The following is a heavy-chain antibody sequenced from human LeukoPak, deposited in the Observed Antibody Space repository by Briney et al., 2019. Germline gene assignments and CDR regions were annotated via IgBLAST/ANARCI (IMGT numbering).Heavy chain of an antibody. CDR3: ARAPSSGWHYYGMDV. CDR2: IYYSGST. CDR1: GGSISSYY. J-gene: IGHJ6*02. V-gene: IGHV4-59*01. D-gene: IGHD6-19*01. Sequence: SETLSLTCTVSGGSISSYYWSWIRQPPGKGLEWIGYIYYSGSTNYNPSLKSRVTISVGTSKNQFSLKLSSVTAADTAVYYCARAPSSGWHYYGMDVWGQGTTVTVSS.